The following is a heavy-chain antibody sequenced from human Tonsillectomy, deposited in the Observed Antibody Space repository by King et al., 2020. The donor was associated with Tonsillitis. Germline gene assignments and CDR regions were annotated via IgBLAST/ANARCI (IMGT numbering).Heavy chain of an antibody. D-gene: IGHD6-19*01. CDR1: GGSISSSRYY. CDR3: ARPTAVAGTGVDY. V-gene: IGHV4-39*01. CDR2: IYYSGST. Sequence: QLQESGPGLVKPSETLSLTCTVSGGSISSSRYYWGWIRQPPGKGLEWIGSIYYSGSTYYNPSLKSRVTISVDTSKNQFSLKLNYVTAADTAVYYCARPTAVAGTGVDYWGRGTLVTVSS. J-gene: IGHJ4*02.